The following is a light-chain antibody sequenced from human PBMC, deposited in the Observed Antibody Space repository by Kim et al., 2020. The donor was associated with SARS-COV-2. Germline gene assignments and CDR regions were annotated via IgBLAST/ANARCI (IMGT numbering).Light chain of an antibody. CDR2: QDN. CDR1: NLGEKY. J-gene: IGLJ2*01. Sequence: SYELTQPPSVSVSPGQTATITCSGENLGEKYACWYQQKPGQSPVLVMYQDNKRPSGIPERFSGSNSGNTATLTISGTQAMDEADYYCQAWDRGTVIFGGGTQRTVL. CDR3: QAWDRGTVI. V-gene: IGLV3-1*01.